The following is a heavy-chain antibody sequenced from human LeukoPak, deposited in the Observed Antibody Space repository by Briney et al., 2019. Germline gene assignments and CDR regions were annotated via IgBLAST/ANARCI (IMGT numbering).Heavy chain of an antibody. D-gene: IGHD3-22*01. CDR1: GFTFSSYR. V-gene: IGHV3-48*02. J-gene: IGHJ3*02. Sequence: PGGSLRLSCAASGFTFSSYRMTWVRQAPGKGLEWVSYISSSSSTIYYADSVKGRFTISRDNAKNSLYLQMNSLRDEDTAVYYCARDGEGGKRITMIVVVPGAFDIWGQGTMVTVSS. CDR2: ISSSSSTI. CDR3: ARDGEGGKRITMIVVVPGAFDI.